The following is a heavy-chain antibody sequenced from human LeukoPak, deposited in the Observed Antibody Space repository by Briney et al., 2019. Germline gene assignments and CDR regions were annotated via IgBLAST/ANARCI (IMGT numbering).Heavy chain of an antibody. D-gene: IGHD6-13*01. CDR2: ISWNSGSI. CDR1: GFTFDDYA. J-gene: IGHJ4*02. Sequence: GGSLRLSCAASGFTFDDYAMHWVRQAPGKGLEWVSGISWNSGSIGYADSVRGRFTISRDNAKNSLYLQMNSLRAEDTAVYYCARAGIAAAVAFDYWGQGTLVTVSS. CDR3: ARAGIAAAVAFDY. V-gene: IGHV3-9*01.